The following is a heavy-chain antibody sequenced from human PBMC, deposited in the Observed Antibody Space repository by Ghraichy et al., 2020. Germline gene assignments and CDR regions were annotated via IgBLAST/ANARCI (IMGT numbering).Heavy chain of an antibody. Sequence: SETLSLTCTVSGDSISNYYWHWMRQPPGKGLEWIGYLYYSGGTNYNPSLRSRVTMSVDTSKNQFSLKLSSVTAADSAVYYCARGHCSGNTCYAWDYYYGMDVWGQGTPVTVSS. V-gene: IGHV4-59*01. J-gene: IGHJ6*02. CDR2: LYYSGGT. D-gene: IGHD2-2*01. CDR1: GDSISNYY. CDR3: ARGHCSGNTCYAWDYYYGMDV.